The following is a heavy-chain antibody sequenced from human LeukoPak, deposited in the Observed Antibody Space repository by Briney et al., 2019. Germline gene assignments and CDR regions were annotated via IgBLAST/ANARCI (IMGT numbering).Heavy chain of an antibody. CDR1: GFTFSNYW. D-gene: IGHD1-1*01. CDR2: IRQDGSEK. CDR3: ARSTAGLDY. J-gene: IGHJ4*02. Sequence: GGSLRLSCAASGFTFSNYWMSWVRQAPGKGLEWVANIRQDGSEKYYVDSMRGRFTISRDNAKNSLYLQMSSLRAEDTAVYYCARSTAGLDYWGQGTLVTVSS. V-gene: IGHV3-7*01.